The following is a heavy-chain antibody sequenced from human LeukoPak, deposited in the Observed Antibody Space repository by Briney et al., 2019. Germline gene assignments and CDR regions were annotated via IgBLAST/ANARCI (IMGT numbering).Heavy chain of an antibody. J-gene: IGHJ6*04. Sequence: GASVKVSCKASGYTFTGYYMHWVRQAPRQGLEWMGWINPNSGGTNYAQKFQGWVTMTRDTSISTAYMELSRLRSDDTAVYYCARGGCSSTSCYSGSYYYYYYGMDVWGKGTTVTVSS. CDR1: GYTFTGYY. D-gene: IGHD2-2*01. V-gene: IGHV1-2*04. CDR3: ARGGCSSTSCYSGSYYYYYYGMDV. CDR2: INPNSGGT.